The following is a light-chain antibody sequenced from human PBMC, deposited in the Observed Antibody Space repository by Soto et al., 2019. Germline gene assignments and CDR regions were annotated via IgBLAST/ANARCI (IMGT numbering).Light chain of an antibody. CDR1: ESVSSYY. CDR3: QQYGSSPPIT. V-gene: IGKV3-20*01. Sequence: IVWPQSPCTLSLSPGERSALSCISIESVSSYYLAWYQQKPGQAPRLLIYGASSRATGIPDRFSGSGSGTDFTLTISRLEPEDFAVYYCQQYGSSPPITFGQGTRLEIK. J-gene: IGKJ5*01. CDR2: GAS.